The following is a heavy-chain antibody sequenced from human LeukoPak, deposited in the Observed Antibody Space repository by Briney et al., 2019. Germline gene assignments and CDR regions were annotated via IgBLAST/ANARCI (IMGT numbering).Heavy chain of an antibody. V-gene: IGHV4-61*02. CDR2: IYTSGST. CDR1: GGSISSGSYY. J-gene: IGHJ5*02. D-gene: IGHD3-3*01. CDR3: ATWSRINNWFDP. Sequence: KSSETLSLTCTVSGGSISSGSYYWSWIRQPAGKGLEWIGRIYTSGSTNYNPSLKSRVTISVDTSKNQFSLKLSSVTAADTAVYYCATWSRINNWFDPWGQGTLVTVSS.